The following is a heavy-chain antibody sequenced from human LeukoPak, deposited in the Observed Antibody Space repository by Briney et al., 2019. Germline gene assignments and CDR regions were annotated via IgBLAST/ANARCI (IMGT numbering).Heavy chain of an antibody. V-gene: IGHV4-39*07. CDR1: GDSLSSRRFD. Sequence: SETLSLTCTVSGDSLSSRRFDWGWILQPPGEGLEWFANIYYSGSTYYNPSLKSRVTISMDTSKNQFSLRLSSVTAADMAVYYCAREAQAVAGSFDYWGQGTLVTVSS. CDR2: IYYSGST. D-gene: IGHD6-19*01. CDR3: AREAQAVAGSFDY. J-gene: IGHJ4*02.